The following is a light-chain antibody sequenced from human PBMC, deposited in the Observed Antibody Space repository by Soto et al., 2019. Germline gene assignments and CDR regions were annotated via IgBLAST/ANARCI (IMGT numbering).Light chain of an antibody. CDR3: VLYMGSGIA. J-gene: IGLJ2*01. V-gene: IGLV8-61*01. CDR1: SGSVSISYY. Sequence: QTVVTQEPSLSVSPGGTVTLTCGLSSGSVSISYYPSWYQQTPGQAPRTLISSTNTRSSGVPDRFSGSILGNKAALTITGDQADDESDYYCVLYMGSGIAFGGGTKLTVL. CDR2: STN.